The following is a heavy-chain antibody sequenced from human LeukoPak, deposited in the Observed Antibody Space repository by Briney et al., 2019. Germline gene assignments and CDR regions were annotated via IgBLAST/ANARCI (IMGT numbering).Heavy chain of an antibody. Sequence: GGSLRLSCAASGFAFSSYGMHWVRQAPGKGLEWVAVIWYDGSNKYYADSVKGRFTISRDNSKNTLYLQMNSLRAEDTAVYYCARDAEYSSSLYYYYGMDVWGQGTTVTVSS. D-gene: IGHD6-6*01. V-gene: IGHV3-33*01. CDR2: IWYDGSNK. CDR1: GFAFSSYG. CDR3: ARDAEYSSSLYYYYGMDV. J-gene: IGHJ6*02.